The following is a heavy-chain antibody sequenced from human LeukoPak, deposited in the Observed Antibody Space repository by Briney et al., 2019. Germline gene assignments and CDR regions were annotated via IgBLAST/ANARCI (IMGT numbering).Heavy chain of an antibody. CDR3: ARAGYSSSWYIIDYYGMDV. V-gene: IGHV4-31*03. J-gene: IGHJ6*04. CDR1: GGAISSGGYY. D-gene: IGHD6-13*01. CDR2: IYYSGST. Sequence: SETLSLTCTVTGGAISSGGYYWSWIRQHPGKGLEWIGYIYYSGSTYYNPSLKSRVTISVDTSKNQFSLKLSSVTAADTAVYYCARAGYSSSWYIIDYYGMDVWGKGTTVTVSS.